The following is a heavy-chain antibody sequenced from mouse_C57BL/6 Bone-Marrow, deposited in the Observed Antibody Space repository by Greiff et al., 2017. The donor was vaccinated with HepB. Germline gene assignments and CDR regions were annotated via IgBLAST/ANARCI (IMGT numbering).Heavy chain of an antibody. CDR2: IYPGSGST. V-gene: IGHV1-55*01. Sequence: QVQLQQPGAELVKPGASVKMSCKASGYTFTSYWITWVKQRPGQGLEWIGDIYPGSGSTNDNEKFKSKATLTVDTSSSTAYMQLSSLTSEDSAVYYCATTVVAPCYFDYWGQGTTLTVSS. D-gene: IGHD1-1*01. CDR1: GYTFTSYW. J-gene: IGHJ2*01. CDR3: ATTVVAPCYFDY.